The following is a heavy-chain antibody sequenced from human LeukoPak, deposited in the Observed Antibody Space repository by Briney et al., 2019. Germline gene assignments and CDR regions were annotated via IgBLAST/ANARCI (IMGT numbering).Heavy chain of an antibody. V-gene: IGHV3-15*01. Sequence: GGSLRLSCAASGFTFSNAWMSWVRQAPGRGLEWVGRIKSKTDGGTTDYAAPVKGRFTISRDDSKSTLYLQMNSLKTEDTAVYYCTTDPRYDILTGYSPTDYWGQGTLVTVSS. CDR1: GFTFSNAW. CDR3: TTDPRYDILTGYSPTDY. D-gene: IGHD3-9*01. J-gene: IGHJ4*02. CDR2: IKSKTDGGTT.